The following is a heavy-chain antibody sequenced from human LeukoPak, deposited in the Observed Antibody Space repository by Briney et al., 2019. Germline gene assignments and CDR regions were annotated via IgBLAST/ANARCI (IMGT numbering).Heavy chain of an antibody. CDR3: ATRRNGYYDY. Sequence: GESLQISSQGSGYRFTSYWIAWVRPMPGKGREWMGIIYPGDSDTRYSPSFQGQVTISADKSITTAYLQWSSLKASDTAMYYCATRRNGYYDYWGQGTLVTVSS. D-gene: IGHD3-22*01. CDR2: IYPGDSDT. J-gene: IGHJ4*02. V-gene: IGHV5-51*01. CDR1: GYRFTSYW.